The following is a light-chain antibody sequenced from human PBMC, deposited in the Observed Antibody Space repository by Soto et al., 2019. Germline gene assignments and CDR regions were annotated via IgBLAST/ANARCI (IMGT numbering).Light chain of an antibody. J-gene: IGLJ1*01. V-gene: IGLV2-14*01. CDR1: SCGAGGYNY. Sequence: QSVRTQPGAVRESPGQAITRSGNGTSCGAGGYNYVSWYQQHPGKAPKLMIYEVSNRPSGVSNRFSGSKSGNTASLTISGLQAEDEADYYCRSYTSRSTLVFGTGTKVTVL. CDR3: RSYTSRSTLV. CDR2: EVS.